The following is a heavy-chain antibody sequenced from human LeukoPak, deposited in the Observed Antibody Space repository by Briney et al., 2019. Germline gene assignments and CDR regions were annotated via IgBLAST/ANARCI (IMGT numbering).Heavy chain of an antibody. CDR3: ARVIEDSGSYFCDY. CDR1: RFTFSRYS. CDR2: ISTVSRYI. J-gene: IGHJ4*02. Sequence: KSGGSLRLSCAASRFTFSRYSMNWVRQAPGKGLEWVSSISTVSRYIYYADSVKGRFTISRDNAKSLLYLQMNNLRAEDTAVYYCARVIEDSGSYFCDYWGQGTLVTVSS. D-gene: IGHD1-26*01. V-gene: IGHV3-21*06.